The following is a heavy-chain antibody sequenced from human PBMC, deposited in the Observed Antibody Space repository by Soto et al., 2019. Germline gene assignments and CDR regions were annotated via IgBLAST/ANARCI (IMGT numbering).Heavy chain of an antibody. Sequence: PSETLSLTCTVSGGSISSYYSSWIRQPPGKGLEWIGYIYYSGSTNYNPSLKSRVTISVDTSKNQFSLKLSSVTAADTAVYYCARRSSGWIDYWGQGTLVTVSS. CDR2: IYYSGST. J-gene: IGHJ4*02. CDR1: GGSISSYY. CDR3: ARRSSGWIDY. V-gene: IGHV4-59*08. D-gene: IGHD6-19*01.